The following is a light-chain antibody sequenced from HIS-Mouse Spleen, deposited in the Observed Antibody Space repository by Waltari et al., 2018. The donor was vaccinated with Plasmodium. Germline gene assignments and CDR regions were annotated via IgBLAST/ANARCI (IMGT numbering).Light chain of an antibody. CDR3: QQYNNWSFT. Sequence: EIVMTQSPATLSVSQGERATLSCRASQSVSSNLAWYQQKPGQAPRLLIYGASTRATGIRARFSGSGSGTECTLTISSLQSEDFAVYYCQQYNNWSFTFGPGTKVDIK. V-gene: IGKV3-15*01. J-gene: IGKJ3*01. CDR2: GAS. CDR1: QSVSSN.